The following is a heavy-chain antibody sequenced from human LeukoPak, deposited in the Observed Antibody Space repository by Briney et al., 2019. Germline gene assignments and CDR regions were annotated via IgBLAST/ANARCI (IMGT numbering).Heavy chain of an antibody. CDR2: IRYDGSNK. CDR1: GFTVSSNY. J-gene: IGHJ6*03. Sequence: GGSLRLSCAASGFTVSSNYMSWVRQAPGKGLEWVAFIRYDGSNKYYADSVKGRFTISRDNSKNTLYLQMNSLRAEDTAVYYCAKVGLDIVVVVARSDYYYYYMDVWGKGTTVTISS. CDR3: AKVGLDIVVVVARSDYYYYYMDV. D-gene: IGHD2-15*01. V-gene: IGHV3-30*02.